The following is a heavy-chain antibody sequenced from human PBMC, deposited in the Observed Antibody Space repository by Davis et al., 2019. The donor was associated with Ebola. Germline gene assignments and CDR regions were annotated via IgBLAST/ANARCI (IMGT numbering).Heavy chain of an antibody. CDR2: IKEDGSQK. D-gene: IGHD6-19*01. CDR1: GFTFSSYS. J-gene: IGHJ4*02. CDR3: AKDRGSGWYADY. V-gene: IGHV3-7*01. Sequence: GESLKISCAASGFTFSSYSMNWVRQAPGKGLEWVANIKEDGSQKYYLDSVKGRFTISRDNAKNSLFLEMNSLRAEDTAVYYCAKDRGSGWYADYWGQGTLVTVSS.